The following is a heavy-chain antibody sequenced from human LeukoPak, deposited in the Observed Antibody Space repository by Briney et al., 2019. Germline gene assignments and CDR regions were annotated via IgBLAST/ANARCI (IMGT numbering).Heavy chain of an antibody. V-gene: IGHV1-46*01. CDR2: INPTGGST. CDR1: GYTLTSYF. J-gene: IGHJ3*02. CDR3: ARGRVTATDGFDI. Sequence: GASVKVSCKASGYTLTSYFIHWVRQAPGEGLEWMGIINPTGGSTRYAQKFQGRVTMTRDTSTSTVYMELSSLRSEDTAVYYCARGRVTATDGFDIWGQGTTVIVSS. D-gene: IGHD2-21*02.